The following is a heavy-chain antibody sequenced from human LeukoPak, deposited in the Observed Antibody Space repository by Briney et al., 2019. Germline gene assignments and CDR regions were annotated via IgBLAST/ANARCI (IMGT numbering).Heavy chain of an antibody. J-gene: IGHJ4*02. V-gene: IGHV3-7*01. CDR1: GFTFSTYW. CDR3: ARDSAGNDY. Sequence: GGSLRLSCGASGFTFSTYWMSWVRQAPGKGLEWVANIKQDASEKYYVDSVKGRFTISRDNAKNSLYLQMNSLRAEDTAMYYCARDSAGNDYWGQGTLVTVSS. D-gene: IGHD6-13*01. CDR2: IKQDASEK.